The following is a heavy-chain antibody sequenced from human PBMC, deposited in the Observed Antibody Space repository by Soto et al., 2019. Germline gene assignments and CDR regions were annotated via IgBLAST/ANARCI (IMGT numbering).Heavy chain of an antibody. CDR1: GYTFTSNG. J-gene: IGHJ5*02. V-gene: IGHV1-18*01. Sequence: ASVKVSCKASGYTFTSNGISWVRQAPGQGLEWMGWISANSGNTNYPQKLQGRVIMTTETSTTTAYMELRSLRSDDTAVYYCARDRNHGLDTWGQGTRSPSPQ. CDR2: ISANSGNT. CDR3: ARDRNHGLDT. D-gene: IGHD1-1*01.